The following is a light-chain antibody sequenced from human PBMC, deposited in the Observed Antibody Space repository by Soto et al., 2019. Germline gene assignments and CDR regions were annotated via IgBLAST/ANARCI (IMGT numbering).Light chain of an antibody. CDR2: GNN. Sequence: QSVLTQPPSVSGAPGQRVTISCTGSSANIGAAYNVDWYQQLPGTAPKLLIYGNNNRPSGVPARFSGSKSGTSASLAISGLQSEDEAKYYCATWDDSLNLLDVFGTGTKVTVL. V-gene: IGLV1-40*01. CDR3: ATWDDSLNLLDV. J-gene: IGLJ1*01. CDR1: SANIGAAYN.